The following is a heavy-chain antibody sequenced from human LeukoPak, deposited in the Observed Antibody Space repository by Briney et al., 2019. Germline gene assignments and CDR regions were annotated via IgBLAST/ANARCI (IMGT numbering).Heavy chain of an antibody. Sequence: PSETLSLTCTVSGGSISSSSYYWGWIRQPPGKGLEWIGEINHSGSTNYNPSLKSRVTISVDTSKNQFSLKLSSVTAADTAVYYCARGSPLGRNWFDPWGQGTLVTVSS. V-gene: IGHV4-39*07. J-gene: IGHJ5*02. CDR3: ARGSPLGRNWFDP. D-gene: IGHD1-14*01. CDR2: INHSGST. CDR1: GGSISSSSYY.